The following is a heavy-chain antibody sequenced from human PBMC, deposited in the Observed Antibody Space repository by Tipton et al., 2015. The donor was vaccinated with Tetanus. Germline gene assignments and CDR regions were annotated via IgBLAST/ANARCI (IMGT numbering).Heavy chain of an antibody. CDR3: ARAFFAAATS. Sequence: SLRLSCAASGFSFSTYNFHWVRQAPGKGLEWVAVIWYDGTTTHYADSVKGRFTISRDNSKNSLYLQMNSLRDDDTAVYYCARAFFAAATSWGQGTLVTVSS. D-gene: IGHD6-13*01. V-gene: IGHV3-33*01. CDR2: IWYDGTTT. J-gene: IGHJ5*02. CDR1: GFSFSTYN.